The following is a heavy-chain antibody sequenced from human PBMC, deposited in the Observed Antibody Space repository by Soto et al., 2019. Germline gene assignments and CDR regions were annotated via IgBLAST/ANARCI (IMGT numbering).Heavy chain of an antibody. D-gene: IGHD3-22*01. CDR3: AKCFYDCSGRFLRYFHL. J-gene: IGHJ1*01. V-gene: IGHV3-23*01. CDR1: GFTFNIYA. CDR2: ISGSGGGT. Sequence: PGGSLRLSCAASGFTFNIYAMSWVRQAPGKGLEWVSAISGSGGGTYYADSVEGRFTISRDNSNNTLYLQMSSLRAEDTAVYYCAKCFYDCSGRFLRYFHLWGQGSLVPVS.